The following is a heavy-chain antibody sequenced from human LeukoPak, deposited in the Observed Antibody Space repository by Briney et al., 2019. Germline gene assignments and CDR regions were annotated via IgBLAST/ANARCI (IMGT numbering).Heavy chain of an antibody. CDR2: ISSSGSTI. CDR3: ATGSRDGYNFVY. Sequence: GGSLRLSCAASGFTFSSYEMNWVRQAPGKGLEWVSYISSSGSTIYYADSVKGRFTISRDNVKNSLYLQMNSLRVEDTAVYYCATGSRDGYNFVYWGQGTLVTVSS. CDR1: GFTFSSYE. J-gene: IGHJ4*02. V-gene: IGHV3-48*03. D-gene: IGHD5-24*01.